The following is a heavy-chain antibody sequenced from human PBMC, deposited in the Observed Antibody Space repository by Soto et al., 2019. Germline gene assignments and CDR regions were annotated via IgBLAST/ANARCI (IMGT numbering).Heavy chain of an antibody. CDR3: AREGSYGAYNFAHGIQLWSFDF. CDR1: GGSINTFY. J-gene: IGHJ4*02. CDR2: ISSSGST. V-gene: IGHV4-4*07. Sequence: SETLSLTCTVSGGSINTFYWGWVRQPAGKGLEWIGRISSSGSTSFNPSLESRVAMSVDTSKNHFSLNLSSVTAADMAVYYCAREGSYGAYNFAHGIQLWSFDFWGQGALVTVSS. D-gene: IGHD5-18*01.